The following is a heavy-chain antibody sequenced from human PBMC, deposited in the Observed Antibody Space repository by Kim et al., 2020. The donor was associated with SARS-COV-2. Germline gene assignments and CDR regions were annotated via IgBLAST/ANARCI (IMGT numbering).Heavy chain of an antibody. CDR1: GFTFSSYA. CDR2: ISYDGSNK. CDR3: ATEDGWIDY. Sequence: GGSLRLSCAASGFTFSSYAMHWVRQAPGKGLEWVAVISYDGSNKYYADSVKGRFTISRDNSKNTLYLQMNSLRAEDTAVYYCATEDGWIDYWGQGTLVTV. D-gene: IGHD6-19*01. J-gene: IGHJ4*02. V-gene: IGHV3-30-3*01.